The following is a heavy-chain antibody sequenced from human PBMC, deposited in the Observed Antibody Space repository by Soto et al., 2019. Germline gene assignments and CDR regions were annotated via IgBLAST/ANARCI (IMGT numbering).Heavy chain of an antibody. CDR1: GFTFSTYG. CDR2: ISYDGSKT. J-gene: IGHJ6*03. V-gene: IGHV3-30*18. D-gene: IGHD2-21*02. CDR3: AKAFGDSYYHYYIDV. Sequence: GGSLRLSCAASGFTFSTYGMRWVRQAPGKGLEWVALISYDGSKTYYADSVKGRFTISRDNSKNTLYLQMSSLRAEDTAVFYCAKAFGDSYYHYYIDVWGKGTTVTVSS.